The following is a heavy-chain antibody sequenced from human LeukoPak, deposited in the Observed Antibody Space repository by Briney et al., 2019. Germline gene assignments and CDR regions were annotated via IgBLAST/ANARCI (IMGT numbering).Heavy chain of an antibody. CDR3: ARDLAGHYYGSGSFFDY. V-gene: IGHV3-7*01. CDR2: IREDGSEK. CDR1: GFTFSNYW. D-gene: IGHD3-10*01. J-gene: IGHJ4*02. Sequence: GGSLRLSCAASGFTFSNYWMSWVRQAPGKGLEWVANIREDGSEKYYVDSVKGQSTISRDNAKNSLFLQMDSLRAEDTAVYYCARDLAGHYYGSGSFFDYWGQGTLVTVS.